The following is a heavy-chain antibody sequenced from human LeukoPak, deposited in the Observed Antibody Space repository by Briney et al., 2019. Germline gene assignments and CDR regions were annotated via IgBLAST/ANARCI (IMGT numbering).Heavy chain of an antibody. CDR1: GFTFDDYA. D-gene: IGHD3-10*01. CDR3: AKGYGSGTGAAYFDY. Sequence: PGGSLRLSCAASGFTFDDYAMHWVRQAPGKGLEWVSGISWNSGSIGYADSVKGRFTISRDNAKNSLYLQMNSLRAEDTALYYCAKGYGSGTGAAYFDYWGQGTLVTVSS. V-gene: IGHV3-9*01. J-gene: IGHJ4*02. CDR2: ISWNSGSI.